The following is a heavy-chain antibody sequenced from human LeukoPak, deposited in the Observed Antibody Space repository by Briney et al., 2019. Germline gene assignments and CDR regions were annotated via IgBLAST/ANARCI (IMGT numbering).Heavy chain of an antibody. D-gene: IGHD3-3*01. CDR3: AKDLSSSVWSGYYCDY. V-gene: IGHV3-30*18. CDR1: GFTFSSYG. CDR2: ISYDGSNK. Sequence: PGGSLRLSCAASGFTFSSYGMHWVRQAPGKGLEWVAVISYDGSNKYYADSVKGRFTISRDNSKNTLYLQMNSLRAEDTAVYYCAKDLSSSVWSGYYCDYWGQGTLVTVSS. J-gene: IGHJ4*02.